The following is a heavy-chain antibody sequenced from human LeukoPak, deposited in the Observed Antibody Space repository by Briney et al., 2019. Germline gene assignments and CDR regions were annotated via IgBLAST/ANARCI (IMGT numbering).Heavy chain of an antibody. D-gene: IGHD6-19*01. CDR3: ARDSSGWSYNWFDP. Sequence: ASVKVSCKASGYTFTSYGISWVLQAPGQGLEWMGWISAYNGNTNYAQKLQGRVTMTTDTSTSTAYMELRSLRSDDTAVYYCARDSSGWSYNWFDPWGQGTLVTVSS. V-gene: IGHV1-18*01. J-gene: IGHJ5*02. CDR1: GYTFTSYG. CDR2: ISAYNGNT.